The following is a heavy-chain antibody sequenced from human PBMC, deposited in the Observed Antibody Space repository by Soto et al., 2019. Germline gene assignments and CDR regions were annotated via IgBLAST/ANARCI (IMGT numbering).Heavy chain of an antibody. CDR2: ISAYNGNT. CDR3: ARGDIVAVVAASKVDDAFDI. J-gene: IGHJ3*02. CDR1: GYTFTSYG. D-gene: IGHD2-15*01. Sequence: ASVKVSCKASGYTFTSYGISWVRQAPGQGLEWMGWISAYNGNTNYAQKLQGRVTMTTNTSTSTAYMELRSLRSDDTAVYYCARGDIVAVVAASKVDDAFDIWGQGTMVTVSS. V-gene: IGHV1-18*01.